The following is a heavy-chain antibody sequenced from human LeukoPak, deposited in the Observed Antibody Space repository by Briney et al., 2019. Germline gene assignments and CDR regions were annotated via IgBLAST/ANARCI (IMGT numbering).Heavy chain of an antibody. CDR1: GGSISSGDYY. CDR3: ARERDCSGGSCYHNWFDP. V-gene: IGHV4-30-4*01. D-gene: IGHD2-15*01. Sequence: PSQTLSLTCTVSGGSISSGDYYWSWIRQPPGKGLEWIGYIYYSGSTYYNPSLKSRVTISVDTSKNQFSLKLSSVTAADTAVYYCARERDCSGGSCYHNWFDPWGQGTLVTVSS. CDR2: IYYSGST. J-gene: IGHJ5*02.